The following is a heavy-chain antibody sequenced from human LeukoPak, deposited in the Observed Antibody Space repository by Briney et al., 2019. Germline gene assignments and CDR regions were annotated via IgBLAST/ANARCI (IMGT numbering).Heavy chain of an antibody. CDR3: ARGYGSGSYHRGSADY. Sequence: ASVKVSCKASGYTFTSYDINWVRQATGQGLEWMGWMNPNSGNTGYAQKFQGRVTMTRNTSISTAYMELSSLRSEDTAVYYCARGYGSGSYHRGSADYWGQGTLVTVSS. J-gene: IGHJ4*02. CDR2: MNPNSGNT. V-gene: IGHV1-8*01. D-gene: IGHD3-10*01. CDR1: GYTFTSYD.